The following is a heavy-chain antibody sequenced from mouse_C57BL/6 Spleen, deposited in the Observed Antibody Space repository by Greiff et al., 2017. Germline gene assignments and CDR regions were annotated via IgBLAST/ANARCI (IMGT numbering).Heavy chain of an antibody. J-gene: IGHJ2*01. CDR3: ARSGGYYYFDY. CDR1: GYTFTSYW. CDR2: IYPSDSET. D-gene: IGHD2-3*01. V-gene: IGHV1-61*01. Sequence: QVQLQQPGAELVRPGSSVKLSCKASGYTFTSYWMDWVKQRPGQGLEWIGNIYPSDSETHYNQKFKDKATLTVDKSSSTAYMQLSSLTSEDSAVDYCARSGGYYYFDYWGQGTTRTVAS.